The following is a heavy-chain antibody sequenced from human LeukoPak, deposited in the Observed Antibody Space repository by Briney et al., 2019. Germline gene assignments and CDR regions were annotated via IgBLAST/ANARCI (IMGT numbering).Heavy chain of an antibody. CDR2: IYYTGST. J-gene: IGHJ4*02. CDR1: GDSINTYY. CDR3: ATDYGGTLSY. V-gene: IGHV4-59*01. D-gene: IGHD4-23*01. Sequence: SETLSLTCTVSGDSINTYYWNWIRQPPGKGLESIGIIYYTGSTKYNPALKSRVTISVDTSKNQFSLKLSSVTAADTAVYYCATDYGGTLSYWGQGTLVTVSS.